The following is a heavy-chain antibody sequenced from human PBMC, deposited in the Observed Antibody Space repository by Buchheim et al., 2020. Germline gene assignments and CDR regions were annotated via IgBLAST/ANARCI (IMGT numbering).Heavy chain of an antibody. D-gene: IGHD5-18*01. J-gene: IGHJ6*03. CDR1: GGTFSSYA. CDR2: IIPIFGTA. Sequence: QVQLVQSGAEVKKPGSSVKVSCKASGGTFSSYAISWVRQAPGQGLEWMGGIIPIFGTANYAQKFQGRVTITADKSTSTAYMELSSLRSEDMAVYYCARGHPGSGYSYLDYYYMDVWGKGTT. V-gene: IGHV1-69*06. CDR3: ARGHPGSGYSYLDYYYMDV.